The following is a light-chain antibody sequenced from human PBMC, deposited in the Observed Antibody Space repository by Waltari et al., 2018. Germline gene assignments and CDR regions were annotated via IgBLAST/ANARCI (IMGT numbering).Light chain of an antibody. CDR2: AAS. V-gene: IGKV1-39*01. CDR3: QQTHSIPYT. J-gene: IGKJ2*01. CDR1: QTIDIY. Sequence: DIQMTQSPSSLSAYVGDRVTITCRASQTIDIYLNWYQQKPGKAPKALIYAASSLESGVPSRFSDSGSGTDFTLTISSLLPEDFAIYYCQQTHSIPYTFGQGTKLEIK.